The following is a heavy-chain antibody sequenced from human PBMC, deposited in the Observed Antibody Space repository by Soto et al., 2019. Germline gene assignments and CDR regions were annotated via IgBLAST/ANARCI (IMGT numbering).Heavy chain of an antibody. Sequence: EVQLVESGGGLVKPGGSLRLSCAASGFTFSSYSMNWVRQAPGKGLEWVSSISSSGGSTYYADSVKGRFTISRDNSKNTLYLQMNSLRAEDTAVYYCANHVRYFDWLLSPFDYWGQGTLVTVSS. CDR3: ANHVRYFDWLLSPFDY. D-gene: IGHD3-9*01. J-gene: IGHJ4*02. V-gene: IGHV3-23*04. CDR1: GFTFSSYS. CDR2: ISSSGGST.